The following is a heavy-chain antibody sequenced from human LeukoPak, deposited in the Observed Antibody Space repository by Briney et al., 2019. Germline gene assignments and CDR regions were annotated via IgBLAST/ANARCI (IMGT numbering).Heavy chain of an antibody. V-gene: IGHV4-4*07. CDR3: ARESSYGYTDY. J-gene: IGHJ4*02. CDR2: IYTSGST. D-gene: IGHD5-18*01. CDR1: GGSISSNY. Sequence: SETLSLTCTVSGGSISSNYWSWIRQPAGKGLEWIGRIYTSGSTNYNPSLKSRVAMSVDTSKNQFSLQLSSVTAADTAVYYCARESSYGYTDYWGPGTLVTVSS.